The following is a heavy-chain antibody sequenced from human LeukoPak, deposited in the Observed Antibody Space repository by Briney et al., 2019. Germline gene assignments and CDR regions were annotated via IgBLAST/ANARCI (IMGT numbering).Heavy chain of an antibody. J-gene: IGHJ5*02. CDR1: EATFSTFW. D-gene: IGHD3-10*01. CDR2: TNPDGSRV. V-gene: IGHV3-74*01. CDR3: AFDFGGYSDT. Sequence: GGSLRLSCAVSEATFSTFWMHWVRQVPGKGPAWVSRTNPDGSRVDYADSVKGRFTISRDNARDTLYLQMNSLRVEDTAMYYCAFDFGGYSDTWGQGTLVTVSS.